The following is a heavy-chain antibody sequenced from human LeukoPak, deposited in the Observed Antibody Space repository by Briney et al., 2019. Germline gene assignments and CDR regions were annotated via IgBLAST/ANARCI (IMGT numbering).Heavy chain of an antibody. CDR3: ARVGYYDILIGYSDAFDI. D-gene: IGHD3-9*01. Sequence: SQTLSLTCAVSGGSISSGGYSWSWIRQPPGKGLEWIGYIYHSGSTYYNPSLKSRVTISVDRSKNQFSLKLSSVTAADTAVYYCARVGYYDILIGYSDAFDIWGQGTMVTVSS. CDR2: IYHSGST. J-gene: IGHJ3*02. CDR1: GGSISSGGYS. V-gene: IGHV4-30-2*01.